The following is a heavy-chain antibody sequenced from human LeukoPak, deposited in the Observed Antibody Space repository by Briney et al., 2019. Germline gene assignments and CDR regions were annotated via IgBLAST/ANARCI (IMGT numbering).Heavy chain of an antibody. CDR2: AYYRSKWYT. V-gene: IGHV6-1*01. CDR3: ARLGSGSNY. D-gene: IGHD3-10*01. J-gene: IGHJ4*02. Sequence: SQTLSLSCAISGDSVSSNSAAWIWIGQSPSRGLEWLGRAYYRSKWYTEYTVSVKSRITINPDTSKNQFSLQLSSVNPEDTAVYYCARLGSGSNYWGQGTLVTVSS. CDR1: GDSVSSNSAA.